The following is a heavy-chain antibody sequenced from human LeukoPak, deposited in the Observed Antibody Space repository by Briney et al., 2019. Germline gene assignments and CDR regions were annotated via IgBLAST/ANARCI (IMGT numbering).Heavy chain of an antibody. CDR3: ARYRRGSYYFDY. J-gene: IGHJ4*02. Sequence: ASETLSLTCTVSGGSISSYYWSWIRQPPGKGLEWIGYIYYGGSTSYNPSLKSRVTISVDTSKNQLSLKLSSVTAADTAVYYCARYRRGSYYFDYWGQGTLVTVSS. D-gene: IGHD1-26*01. CDR2: IYYGGST. V-gene: IGHV4-59*01. CDR1: GGSISSYY.